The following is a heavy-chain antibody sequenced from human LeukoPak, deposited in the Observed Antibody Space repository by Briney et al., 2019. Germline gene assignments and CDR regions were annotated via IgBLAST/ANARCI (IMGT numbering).Heavy chain of an antibody. CDR3: ARVDGDEVFYYGMDV. J-gene: IGHJ6*04. Sequence: PGGSLRLSCAASGFTFSSYSMNWVRQAPGKGLEWVSSISSSSSYIYYADSVKGRFTISRDNAKNSLYLQMNSLRAEDTAVYYCARVDGDEVFYYGMDVWGKGTTVTVSS. CDR1: GFTFSSYS. CDR2: ISSSSSYI. D-gene: IGHD5-24*01. V-gene: IGHV3-21*01.